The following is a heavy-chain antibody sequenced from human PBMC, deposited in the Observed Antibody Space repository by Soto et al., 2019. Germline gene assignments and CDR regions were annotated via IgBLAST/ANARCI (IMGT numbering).Heavy chain of an antibody. CDR2: IYHSGST. V-gene: IGHV4-30-2*01. Sequence: QLQLQESGSGLVKLSQTLSLTCAVSGGSISSGGYSWSWIRQPPGKGLEWIGYIYHSGSTYYNPSLNSRVTISVDRSKNQFSLKLSSVTAADTAVYYCARGITMIENWFDPWGQGTLVTVSS. CDR1: GGSISSGGYS. J-gene: IGHJ5*02. D-gene: IGHD3-22*01. CDR3: ARGITMIENWFDP.